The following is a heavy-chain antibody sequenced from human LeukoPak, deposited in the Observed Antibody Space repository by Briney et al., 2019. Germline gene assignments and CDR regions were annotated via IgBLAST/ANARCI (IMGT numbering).Heavy chain of an antibody. D-gene: IGHD6-13*01. Sequence: QSGGSLRLSCAASGFTFSSYGMHWVRQAPGKGLEWVAVISYDGSNKYYADSVKGRFTISRDNSKNTLYLQMNSLRAEDTAVYYCANDYSSAAGLFDYWGQGTLVTVSS. CDR1: GFTFSSYG. CDR2: ISYDGSNK. J-gene: IGHJ4*02. CDR3: ANDYSSAAGLFDY. V-gene: IGHV3-30*18.